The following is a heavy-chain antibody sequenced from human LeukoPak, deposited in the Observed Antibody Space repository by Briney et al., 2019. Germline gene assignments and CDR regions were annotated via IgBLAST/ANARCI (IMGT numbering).Heavy chain of an antibody. CDR1: GFTFSYYS. Sequence: PGGSLRLSCAASGFTFSYYSMNWVRQAPGRGLEWVSCISSSSSLIFYSDSVRGRFTISRDNAKNLLYLQMNSLRAEDTAVYYCAKTARSDYDFWSGFFDYWGQGTLVTVSS. V-gene: IGHV3-21*04. D-gene: IGHD3-3*01. CDR2: ISSSSSLI. J-gene: IGHJ4*02. CDR3: AKTARSDYDFWSGFFDY.